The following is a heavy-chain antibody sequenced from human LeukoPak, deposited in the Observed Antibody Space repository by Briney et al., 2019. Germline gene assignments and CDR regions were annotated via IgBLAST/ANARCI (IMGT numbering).Heavy chain of an antibody. J-gene: IGHJ4*02. Sequence: GGSLRLSCAASGFTFSSYWMSWVRQAPGEGLEWVANIKQDGSEKYYVDSVKGRFTISRDNAKNSLYLQMNSLRAEDTAVYYCARVAAVAGTGYLDYWGQGTLVTVSS. CDR3: ARVAAVAGTGYLDY. CDR2: IKQDGSEK. CDR1: GFTFSSYW. D-gene: IGHD6-19*01. V-gene: IGHV3-7*01.